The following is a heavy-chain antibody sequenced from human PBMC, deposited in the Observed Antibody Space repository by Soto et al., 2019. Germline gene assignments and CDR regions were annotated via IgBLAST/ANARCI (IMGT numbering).Heavy chain of an antibody. CDR2: ISSNGGST. D-gene: IGHD4-17*01. CDR1: GFTFSSYA. CDR3: ARGLYGDYGYWYFDL. V-gene: IGHV3-64*01. Sequence: ESGGGLVQPGGSLRLSCAASGFTFSSYAMHWVRQAPGKGLEYVSAISSNGGSTYYANSVKGRFTISRDNSKNTLYLQMGSLRAEDMAVYYCARGLYGDYGYWYFDLWGRGTLVTVSS. J-gene: IGHJ2*01.